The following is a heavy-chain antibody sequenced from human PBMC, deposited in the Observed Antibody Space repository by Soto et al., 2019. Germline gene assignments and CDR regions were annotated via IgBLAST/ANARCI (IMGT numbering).Heavy chain of an antibody. CDR3: AREADYVNWFDP. CDR2: INDQGSSP. Sequence: PGGSLRLSCAASGFTFNNYWMHWVRQAPGKGLVWVSRINDQGSSPSYADSVKGRFTISRDNAKNSLYLQMNSLRAEDTAVYYCAREADYVNWFDPWGQGT. D-gene: IGHD4-17*01. CDR1: GFTFNNYW. V-gene: IGHV3-74*01. J-gene: IGHJ5*02.